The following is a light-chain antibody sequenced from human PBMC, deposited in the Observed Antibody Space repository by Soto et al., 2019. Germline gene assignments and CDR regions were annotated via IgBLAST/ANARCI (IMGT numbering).Light chain of an antibody. CDR2: RTS. V-gene: IGKV3-20*01. CDR1: QSVSSSY. J-gene: IGKJ5*01. CDR3: QQYNSWPPIT. Sequence: EIVLTQSPGTLSLSRGERATLSSRSVQSVSSSYLAWYQQKPGQAPRLLIYRTSNRATGIPDTFSGGGSGTEFTLTISSLQSEDFVVYYCQQYNSWPPITFGQGTRLEIK.